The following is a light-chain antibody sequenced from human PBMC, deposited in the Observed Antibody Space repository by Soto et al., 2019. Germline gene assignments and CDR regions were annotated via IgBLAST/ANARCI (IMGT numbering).Light chain of an antibody. Sequence: AIRMTQSPSSFSASTGDRVTITCRASQGISSYLAWYQQKPGKAPKLLIYAASTLQSGVPSRFSGSGSGTDFILTINWLQSEDFATYYCQQYYSYPLTFGGGTKVDIK. CDR3: QQYYSYPLT. J-gene: IGKJ4*01. CDR1: QGISSY. V-gene: IGKV1-8*01. CDR2: AAS.